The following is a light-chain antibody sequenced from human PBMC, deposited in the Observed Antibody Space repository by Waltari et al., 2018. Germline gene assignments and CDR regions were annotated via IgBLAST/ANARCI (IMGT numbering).Light chain of an antibody. J-gene: IGKJ1*01. CDR1: QSVSNN. V-gene: IGKV3-15*01. Sequence: EIVMTQSPATLSVSPGERATLSCRTSQSVSNNFAWYQQKPGQPPRLLIYGASTRATAIPARFSGSGSGTEFTLTISSLQSGDFALYYCQQYNDWPWTFGQGTKVEI. CDR2: GAS. CDR3: QQYNDWPWT.